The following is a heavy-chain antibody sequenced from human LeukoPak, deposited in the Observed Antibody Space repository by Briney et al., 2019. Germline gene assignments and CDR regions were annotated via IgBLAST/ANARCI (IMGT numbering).Heavy chain of an antibody. V-gene: IGHV3-30*02. D-gene: IGHD6-13*01. CDR3: AKDMGSSSCSDY. J-gene: IGHJ4*02. CDR2: IRYDGTNK. Sequence: GGSLRLSCAASGFTFSSYGMHWVRQAPGKGLEWVAFIRYDGTNKYYADSVKGRFTISRDNSKNTLYLQMNSLRAEDTAVYYCAKDMGSSSCSDYWGQGTLVTVSS. CDR1: GFTFSSYG.